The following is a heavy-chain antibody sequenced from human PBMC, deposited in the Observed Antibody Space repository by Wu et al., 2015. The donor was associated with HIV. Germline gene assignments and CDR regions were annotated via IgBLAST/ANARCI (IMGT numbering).Heavy chain of an antibody. CDR2: IIPIFAKA. J-gene: IGHJ6*02. D-gene: IGHD5-12*01. Sequence: QVHLVQSGAEVKKPRSSVKVSCKASGDTFSTSTFTWVRQTPGQGLQWMGGIIPIFAKAHYARRLQGKVTITADESTNTVYMELRSPKSEDTAVYYCACIPRDSGWQGYYDMDVWGQGTTVTVSS. CDR3: ACIPRDSGWQGYYDMDV. CDR1: GDTFSTST. V-gene: IGHV1-69*12.